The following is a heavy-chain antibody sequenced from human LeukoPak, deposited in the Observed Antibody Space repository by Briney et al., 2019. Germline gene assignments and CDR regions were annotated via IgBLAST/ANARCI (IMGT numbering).Heavy chain of an antibody. CDR3: AKDGSDFWSGYNYYYYYGMDV. J-gene: IGHJ6*02. CDR2: VSGDGGST. D-gene: IGHD3-3*01. CDR1: GFTFDDYA. V-gene: IGHV3-43*02. Sequence: GSLILSCAASGFTFDDYAMHWVRQAPGKGLEWVSLVSGDGGSTYYADSVKGRFTISRDNSKDSLYLQMNSLRTEDTALYYCAKDGSDFWSGYNYYYYYGMDVWGQGTTVTVSS.